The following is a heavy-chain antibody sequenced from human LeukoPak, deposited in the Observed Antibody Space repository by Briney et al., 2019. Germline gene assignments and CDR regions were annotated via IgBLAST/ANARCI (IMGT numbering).Heavy chain of an antibody. CDR1: GFSFYNAW. CDR2: IRSNSDGGTI. CDR3: ATDFYDST. D-gene: IGHD3-22*01. V-gene: IGHV3-15*07. Sequence: PGGSLRLSCATSGFSFYNAWMNWVRQAPGKGLEWVGRIRSNSDGGTIDYAAPVKGRFTLSRDDSKDTLYLQMNSLQTGDTAVYYCATDFYDSTWGQGTLVTVSS. J-gene: IGHJ5*02.